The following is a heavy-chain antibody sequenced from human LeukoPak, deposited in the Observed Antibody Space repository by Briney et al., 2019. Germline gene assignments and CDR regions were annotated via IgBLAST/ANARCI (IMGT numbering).Heavy chain of an antibody. CDR2: IKQDGSAK. Sequence: PGGSLRLSCAASGFTFNNYWMSWVRQVPGKGLQWVANIKQDGSAKFYVDSVKGRFTISRDNTKNSLYLRMSSLRVEDTAVYYCARGDFSDYGDYVDAFDIWDQGTMVTVSS. CDR3: ARGDFSDYGDYVDAFDI. J-gene: IGHJ3*02. D-gene: IGHD4-17*01. V-gene: IGHV3-7*01. CDR1: GFTFNNYW.